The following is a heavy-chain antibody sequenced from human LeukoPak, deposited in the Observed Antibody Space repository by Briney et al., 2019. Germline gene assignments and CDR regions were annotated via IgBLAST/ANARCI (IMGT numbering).Heavy chain of an antibody. J-gene: IGHJ4*02. D-gene: IGHD4-17*01. CDR3: ARRDYGDTLFDY. CDR1: GGSFSGYY. CDR2: INHSGST. V-gene: IGHV4-34*01. Sequence: SETLSLTCAVYGGSFSGYYWSWIRQPSGKGLEWIGEINHSGSTNYNPSLTSRVTISVDTSKNQFSLKLSSVTAADTAVYYCARRDYGDTLFDYWGQGTLVTVSS.